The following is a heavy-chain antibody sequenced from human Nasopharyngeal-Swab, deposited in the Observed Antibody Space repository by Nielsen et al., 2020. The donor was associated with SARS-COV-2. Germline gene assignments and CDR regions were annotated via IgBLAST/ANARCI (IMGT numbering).Heavy chain of an antibody. CDR1: GYSFTSYW. Sequence: GESLKISCKGSGYSFTSYWIGWVRQMPGKGLEWMGIIDPGDSDTRYSPSFQGQVTISADKSISTAYLQWSSLKASDTAMYYCARHVGTYTSGWYYYGMDVWGQGTTVTVSS. D-gene: IGHD6-19*01. V-gene: IGHV5-51*01. CDR2: IDPGDSDT. J-gene: IGHJ6*02. CDR3: ARHVGTYTSGWYYYGMDV.